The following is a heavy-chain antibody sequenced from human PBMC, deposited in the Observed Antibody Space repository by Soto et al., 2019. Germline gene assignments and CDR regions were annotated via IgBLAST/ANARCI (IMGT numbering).Heavy chain of an antibody. D-gene: IGHD1-26*01. CDR2: IRGSGVST. J-gene: IGHJ6*02. V-gene: IGHV3-23*01. CDR1: GFTFSSYA. CDR3: AKDSPKWELSVLDCYGMDV. Sequence: EVQLLESGGGLVQPGGSLRLSCAASGFTFSSYAMSWVRPAPGKGLEWVSTIRGSGVSTYYADSVKGRFTISRDNSKNTLYLQMNSLRAEDTAVYYCAKDSPKWELSVLDCYGMDVWGQGTTVTVSS.